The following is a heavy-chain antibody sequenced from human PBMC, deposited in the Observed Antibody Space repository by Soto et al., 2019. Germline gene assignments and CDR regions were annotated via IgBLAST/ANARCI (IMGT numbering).Heavy chain of an antibody. CDR1: GTTFSNFA. CDR3: VGAPNYKGYFNY. D-gene: IGHD1-1*01. CDR2: IILPFGTP. J-gene: IGHJ4*02. V-gene: IGHV1-69*13. Sequence: SVKVSCKASGTTFSNFAIGWVRQAPGQGLEWMGGIILPFGTPNYAQKFQGRVTISADESMTTAYMELRGLRSEDTTVNYYVGAPNYKGYFNYGGQEPLFTFP.